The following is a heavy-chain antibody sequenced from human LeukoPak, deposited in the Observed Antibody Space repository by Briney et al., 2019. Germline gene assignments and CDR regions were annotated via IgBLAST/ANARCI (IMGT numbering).Heavy chain of an antibody. Sequence: SETLSLTCTVSGGSISSGGYYWSWIRQHPVKGLEWIGYIYYSGSTYYNPSLKSRVTISVDTSKNQFSLKLSSVTAADTAVYYCARGITINAFDIWGQGTMVTVSS. D-gene: IGHD3-10*01. J-gene: IGHJ3*02. CDR2: IYYSGST. CDR3: ARGITINAFDI. CDR1: GGSISSGGYY. V-gene: IGHV4-31*03.